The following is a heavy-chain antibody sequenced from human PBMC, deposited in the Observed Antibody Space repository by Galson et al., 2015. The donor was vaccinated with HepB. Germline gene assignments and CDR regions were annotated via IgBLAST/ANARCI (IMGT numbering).Heavy chain of an antibody. J-gene: IGHJ6*02. CDR3: ARIWYSSPTSYGMDV. V-gene: IGHV2-70*11. D-gene: IGHD6-19*01. Sequence: PALVKPTQTLTLTCTFSGFSLSTTAMCVSWIRQPPGKALEWLARIDWDDDKYYSTSLKTRLTISKDTSKNQVVLTMTNMDPVDTATYYCARIWYSSPTSYGMDVWGQGTTVTVSS. CDR1: GFSLSTTAMC. CDR2: IDWDDDK.